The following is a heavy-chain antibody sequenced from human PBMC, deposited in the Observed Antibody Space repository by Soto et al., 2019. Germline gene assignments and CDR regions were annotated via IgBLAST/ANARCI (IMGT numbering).Heavy chain of an antibody. D-gene: IGHD4-17*01. CDR1: GGSISSSNW. J-gene: IGHJ6*02. CDR3: ARDPGDGDYEGYYYYGMDV. V-gene: IGHV4-4*02. Sequence: QVQLQESGPGLVKPSGTLSLTCAVSGGSISSSNWWSWVRQPPGKGLEWIGEIYHSGSTNYNPSLKSRVTISLDKPKKQSSLKLSSVTAADTAVYYCARDPGDGDYEGYYYYGMDVWGQGTTVTVSS. CDR2: IYHSGST.